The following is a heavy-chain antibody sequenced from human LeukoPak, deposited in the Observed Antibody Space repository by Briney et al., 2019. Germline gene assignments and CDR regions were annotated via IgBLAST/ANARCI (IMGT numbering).Heavy chain of an antibody. J-gene: IGHJ4*02. CDR1: GFTFSNSW. D-gene: IGHD1-7*01. V-gene: IGHV3-7*05. CDR3: ARLKNYAYDY. Sequence: PGRSLRLSCAASGFTFSNSWMSWVRQAPGKGLQWVANIKPDGSDKYYVDSVKGRFTISRDNAKNSLSLQMNSLRAEDTAVYYCARLKNYAYDYWGQGTLVTVSS. CDR2: IKPDGSDK.